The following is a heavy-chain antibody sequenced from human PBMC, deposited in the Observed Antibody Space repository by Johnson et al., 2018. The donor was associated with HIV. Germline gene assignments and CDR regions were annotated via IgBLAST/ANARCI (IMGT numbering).Heavy chain of an antibody. CDR2: ISYDGSNK. D-gene: IGHD2-21*02. CDR3: ARGAVVTAMADDALDV. CDR1: GFTFSSYA. J-gene: IGHJ3*01. Sequence: QVQLVESGGGVVQPGRSLRLSCAASGFTFSSYAMHWVRQAPGKGLEWVAVISYDGSNKYYADSVKGRFTISRDNSKNTLYLQMNSLSAEDTAVYYCARGAVVTAMADDALDVWGQGTMVTVSS. V-gene: IGHV3-30-3*01.